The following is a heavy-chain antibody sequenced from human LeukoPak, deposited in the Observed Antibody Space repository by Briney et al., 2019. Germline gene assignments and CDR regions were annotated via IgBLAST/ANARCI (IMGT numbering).Heavy chain of an antibody. J-gene: IGHJ6*02. CDR2: ISSSSSTI. V-gene: IGHV3-48*01. Sequence: PGGSLRLSCAASGFTFSSYSMNWVRQAPGKGLEWVSYISSSSSTIYYADSVKGRFTISRDNAKNSLYLQMNSLRAEDTAVYYCAREGPENYYGSGMDVWGQGTTVTVSS. CDR3: AREGPENYYGSGMDV. D-gene: IGHD3-10*01. CDR1: GFTFSSYS.